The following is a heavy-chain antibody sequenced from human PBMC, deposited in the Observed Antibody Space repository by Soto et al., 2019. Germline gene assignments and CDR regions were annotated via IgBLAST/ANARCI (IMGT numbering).Heavy chain of an antibody. J-gene: IGHJ3*02. CDR1: GYTFTSYG. D-gene: IGHD2-2*02. V-gene: IGHV1-18*01. CDR2: ISAYNGNT. Sequence: ASVKVSCKASGYTFTSYGISWVRQAPGQGLEWMGWISAYNGNTNYAQKLQGRVTMTTDTSTSTAYMEMRSLRSDDTAVYYCASYCSSTSCYKLNDAFDIWGQGTMVTVSS. CDR3: ASYCSSTSCYKLNDAFDI.